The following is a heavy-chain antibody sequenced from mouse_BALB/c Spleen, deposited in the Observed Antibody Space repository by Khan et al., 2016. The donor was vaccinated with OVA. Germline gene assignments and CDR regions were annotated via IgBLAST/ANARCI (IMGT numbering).Heavy chain of an antibody. CDR2: IYTDKEGA. V-gene: IGHV1S136*01. Sequence: VQLQQSGPELVKPGASVKMSCKASGYTFTAYVMQWVKQKHGQGLEWIGYIYTDKEGAKYNEKLKGKAKLKADKCASTDNMEQSSLTSDASAVFFCARSEWSDGWFAYWGQGTLVTFSA. D-gene: IGHD2-3*01. CDR3: ARSEWSDGWFAY. CDR1: GYTFTAYV. J-gene: IGHJ3*01.